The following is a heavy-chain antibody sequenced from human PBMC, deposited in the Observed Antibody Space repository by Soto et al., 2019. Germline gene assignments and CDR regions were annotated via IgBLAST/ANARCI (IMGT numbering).Heavy chain of an antibody. Sequence: QVQLVQSGAEVKKPGASVKVSCKASGYTFTSYAMHWVRQAPGQRLEWMGWINAGNGNTKYSQKFQGRVTITRDTAARTAYMEMSSLRSEDTAVYYCARTYCSSTSCYYYYGMDVWGQGTTVTVSS. CDR3: ARTYCSSTSCYYYYGMDV. D-gene: IGHD2-2*01. CDR1: GYTFTSYA. J-gene: IGHJ6*02. CDR2: INAGNGNT. V-gene: IGHV1-3*01.